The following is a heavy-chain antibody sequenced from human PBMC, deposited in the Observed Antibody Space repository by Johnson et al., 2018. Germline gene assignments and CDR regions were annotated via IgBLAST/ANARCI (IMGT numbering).Heavy chain of an antibody. V-gene: IGHV1-69*01. CDR2: FIPIFGAA. J-gene: IGHJ1*01. D-gene: IGHD3-3*01. CDR3: ATPISAGAEYFQH. Sequence: QVQLVESGAEVKKPGSSVKVSCKASGGTFSSYGISWVRQAPGQGLEWMGGFIPIFGAANYGQKFQGRVTITADEATNTAYMGLSSLLSEDTAVYYCATPISAGAEYFQHWGQGTLVTVSS. CDR1: GGTFSSYG.